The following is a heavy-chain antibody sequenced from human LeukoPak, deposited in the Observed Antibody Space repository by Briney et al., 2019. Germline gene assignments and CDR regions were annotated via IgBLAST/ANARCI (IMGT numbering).Heavy chain of an antibody. V-gene: IGHV3-23*01. CDR1: GVTFNIYA. CDR3: AKEKQRNFDY. Sequence: GGSLRLSCAASGVTFNIYAMSWVRQAPGKGLEWVSGISGSGDGTYYGDSVKGRFTISRDNSKNTLYLQMNSLRAEDTAVYYCAKEKQRNFDYWGQGTLVTVSS. J-gene: IGHJ4*02. CDR2: ISGSGDGT.